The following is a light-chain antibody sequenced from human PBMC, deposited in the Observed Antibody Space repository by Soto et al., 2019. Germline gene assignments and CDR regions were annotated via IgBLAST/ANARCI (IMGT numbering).Light chain of an antibody. CDR3: QQYDNVPIT. CDR1: QDISSY. V-gene: IGKV1-33*01. Sequence: DIQMTQSPSSLSASVGHRVTITCQASQDISSYLTWFQQKPGKAPKVLIYGASNLQAGVPSRFSGSGSGTHFTLTISGLQPEDMATYYCQQYDNVPITFGQGTRLEIK. CDR2: GAS. J-gene: IGKJ5*01.